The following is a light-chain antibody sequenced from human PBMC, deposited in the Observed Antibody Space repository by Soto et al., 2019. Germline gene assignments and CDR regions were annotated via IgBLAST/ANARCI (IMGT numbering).Light chain of an antibody. V-gene: IGKV1-12*01. CDR2: IAS. CDR1: QDISSW. Sequence: DIQMTQSPSSVSASVVYIFTITCVASQDISSWLTWYQQKPGKAPKVLIYIASRLRSGVPSRFSGSRSGTDFSLTISSLQPEDFATYYCQQSKSFPLTFGGGTKVDIK. CDR3: QQSKSFPLT. J-gene: IGKJ4*01.